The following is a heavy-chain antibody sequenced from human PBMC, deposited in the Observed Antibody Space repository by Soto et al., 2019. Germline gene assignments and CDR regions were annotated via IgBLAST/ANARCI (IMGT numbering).Heavy chain of an antibody. Sequence: QITLKESGPTLVKPTQTLTLTCTFSGFSLSTSGVGVGWIRPPPGKALEWLALIYWDNDKRYSPSLKSSLTITKDTSKDRVVLTMTNMYPVDTATYYCAHRRNTYYDILTGYRNNWFDPWGQGTLVTVSS. V-gene: IGHV2-5*02. CDR3: AHRRNTYYDILTGYRNNWFDP. J-gene: IGHJ5*02. CDR2: IYWDNDK. D-gene: IGHD3-9*01. CDR1: GFSLSTSGVG.